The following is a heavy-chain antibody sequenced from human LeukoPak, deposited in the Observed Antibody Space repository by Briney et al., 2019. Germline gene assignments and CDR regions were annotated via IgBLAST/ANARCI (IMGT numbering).Heavy chain of an antibody. CDR2: IIPIFGTA. J-gene: IGHJ2*01. D-gene: IGHD4-17*01. CDR3: ARDFPPDYGDYLEYFDL. V-gene: IGHV1-69*05. Sequence: ASVKVSCKASGYTFTSYDINWVRQAPGQGLEWMGRIIPIFGTANYAQKFQGRVTITTDESTSTAYMELSSLRSEDTAVYYCARDFPPDYGDYLEYFDLWGRGTLVTVSS. CDR1: GYTFTSYD.